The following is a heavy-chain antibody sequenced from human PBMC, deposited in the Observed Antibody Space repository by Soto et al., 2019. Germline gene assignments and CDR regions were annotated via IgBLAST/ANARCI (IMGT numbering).Heavy chain of an antibody. Sequence: ASVKVSCKASGYTFTNFGVTWVRRAPGQGLEWMGWINPYSGGADYAQSFQGRVTMTRDTSISTVYMELSRLRFDDTAVYYCARVIRGAYYNSPLDTWGQGTVVTVSS. CDR1: GYTFTNFG. CDR2: INPYSGGA. CDR3: ARVIRGAYYNSPLDT. V-gene: IGHV1-2*02. J-gene: IGHJ5*02. D-gene: IGHD3-10*01.